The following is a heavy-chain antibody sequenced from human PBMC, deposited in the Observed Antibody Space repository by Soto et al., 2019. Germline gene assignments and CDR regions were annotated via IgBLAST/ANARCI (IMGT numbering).Heavy chain of an antibody. J-gene: IGHJ6*02. V-gene: IGHV3-74*01. CDR1: GFTFSSYW. CDR3: ARVYGMDV. CDR2: ISGDGSST. Sequence: EVPLVESGGGLVQPGGSLRLSCAASGFTFSSYWMYWVRQAPGKGLVWVSRISGDGSSTTYADSVKGRFTISRDNAKNTLYLQMSSLRAEDTAVYYCARVYGMDVWGQGTTVTVSS.